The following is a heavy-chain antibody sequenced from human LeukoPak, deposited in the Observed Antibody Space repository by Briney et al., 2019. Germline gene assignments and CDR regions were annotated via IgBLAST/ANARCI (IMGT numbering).Heavy chain of an antibody. CDR3: ARLMTTHPLLGWFDP. V-gene: IGHV1-46*01. CDR2: INPSGGST. J-gene: IGHJ5*02. CDR1: GYTFTSYY. D-gene: IGHD4-11*01. Sequence: ASVKVSCKASGYTFTSYYMHWVRQAPGQGLEWMGIINPSGGSTSYAQKFQGRVTMTRDTSTSTVYMELSSLRSEDTAVYYCARLMTTHPLLGWFDPWGQGTLVTVSS.